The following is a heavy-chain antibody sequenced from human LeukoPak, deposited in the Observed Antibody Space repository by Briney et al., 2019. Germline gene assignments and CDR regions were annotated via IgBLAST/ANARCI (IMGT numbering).Heavy chain of an antibody. CDR3: AKDVPPTRVFDY. Sequence: GGSLRLSCVASGFTFSRHGMNWVRQAPGKGLEWVSGISPSGDIKYYVDSVKGRFTVSRDNSKNTLYLQINSLRDEDTAVYYCAKDVPPTRVFDYWGQGTLVTVSS. CDR1: GFTFSRHG. J-gene: IGHJ4*02. V-gene: IGHV3-23*01. CDR2: ISPSGDIK.